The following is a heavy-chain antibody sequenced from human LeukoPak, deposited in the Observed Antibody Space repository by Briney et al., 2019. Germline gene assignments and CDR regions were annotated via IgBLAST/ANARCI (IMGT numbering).Heavy chain of an antibody. CDR3: ASSIAARRLYYMDV. CDR1: GFPSSSYA. V-gene: IGHV3-23*01. J-gene: IGHJ6*03. CDR2: TRGSGVST. Sequence: GGSLRLSCAASGFPSSSYAMSWVRQAPGKGLEWVSSTRGSGVSTYYTDSVKGRFTISRDNSKNTLYLQMNSLRAEDTAVYYCASSIAARRLYYMDVWGKGTTVTVSS. D-gene: IGHD6-6*01.